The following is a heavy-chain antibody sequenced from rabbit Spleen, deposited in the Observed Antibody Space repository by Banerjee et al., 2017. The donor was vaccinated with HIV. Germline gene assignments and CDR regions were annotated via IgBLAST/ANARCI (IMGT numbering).Heavy chain of an antibody. J-gene: IGHJ4*01. D-gene: IGHD2-1*01. CDR1: GFDFSNDA. CDR3: VRDQAGDADYGPDYVNL. V-gene: IGHV1S40*01. Sequence: QSLVESGGGLVQPEGSLTLTCKASGFDFSNDAMCWVRQAPGKGLEWIACIDTNDGDTDYANWPKGRFTISKTSSTTVTLQMPSLTVADTATYFCVRDQAGDADYGPDYVNLWGPGTL. CDR2: IDTNDGDT.